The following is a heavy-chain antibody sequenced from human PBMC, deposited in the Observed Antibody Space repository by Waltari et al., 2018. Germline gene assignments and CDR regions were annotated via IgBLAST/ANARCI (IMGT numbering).Heavy chain of an antibody. CDR1: GYTFTGYY. D-gene: IGHD4-17*01. J-gene: IGHJ6*03. Sequence: QVQLVQSGAEVKKPGASVKVSCKASGYTFTGYYMHWVRQAPGQGLEWMGWINPNSGGTNYAQKFQGRVTMTRDTSISTAYMELSRLRSDDTGVYYCARSDYGGNHRWGYYYYMDVWGKGTTVTISS. V-gene: IGHV1-2*02. CDR2: INPNSGGT. CDR3: ARSDYGGNHRWGYYYYMDV.